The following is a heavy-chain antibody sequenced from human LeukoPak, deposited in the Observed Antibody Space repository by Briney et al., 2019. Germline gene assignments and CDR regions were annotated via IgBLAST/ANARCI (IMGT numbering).Heavy chain of an antibody. CDR2: TNPDGSIK. V-gene: IGHV3-7*01. CDR1: GFTFSSYS. J-gene: IGHJ4*02. D-gene: IGHD3-3*01. Sequence: GGSLRLYCAASGFTFSSYSMSWVRQAPGRGLEWVANTNPDGSIKYYVDSVNGRFTISRDNAKNSLYLQMNSLRAEDTAVYYCVSGFLQWLYWGQGTLVTVSS. CDR3: VSGFLQWLY.